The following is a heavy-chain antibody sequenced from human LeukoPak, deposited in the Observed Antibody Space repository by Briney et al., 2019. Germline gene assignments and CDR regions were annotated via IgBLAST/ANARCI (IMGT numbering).Heavy chain of an antibody. J-gene: IGHJ3*02. CDR3: AGGYCSSTSCYRIREDAFDI. V-gene: IGHV1-69*13. CDR2: IIPIFGTA. D-gene: IGHD2-2*01. CDR1: GGTFSSYA. Sequence: ASVKVSCKASGGTFSSYAISWVRQAPGQGLEWMGRIIPIFGTANYAQKFQGRVTITADESTSTAYMELSSLRSEDTAVYYCAGGYCSSTSCYRIREDAFDIWGQGTMVTVSS.